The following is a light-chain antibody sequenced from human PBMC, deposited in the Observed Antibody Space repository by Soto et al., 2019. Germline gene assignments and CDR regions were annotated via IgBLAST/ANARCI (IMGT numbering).Light chain of an antibody. CDR3: AAWDDSLNGRV. J-gene: IGLJ1*01. CDR2: SNN. Sequence: QSVLTQPPSASGTPGQRVTISCSGSSSNIGGNTVNWHQQLPGAAPKLLIYSNNQRPSGVPGRFSGSKSGTSASLAISGLQSEDEADYYCAAWDDSLNGRVFGTGTKVTVL. CDR1: SSNIGGNT. V-gene: IGLV1-44*01.